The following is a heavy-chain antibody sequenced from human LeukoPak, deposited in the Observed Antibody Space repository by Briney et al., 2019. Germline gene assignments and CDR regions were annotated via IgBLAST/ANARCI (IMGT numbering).Heavy chain of an antibody. V-gene: IGHV4-61*05. D-gene: IGHD5-12*01. Sequence: PSETLSLTCTVSRGSISGSIRSYCWRWLRQPPGKGLEWIGYISSSGSVNDNPSLRSRVTISVDTSKNQFFLNLSSVSAADTAVYYCARIPLGYSGAYYFDYWGQGTLVTVST. CDR1: RGSISGSIRSYC. CDR3: ARIPLGYSGAYYFDY. CDR2: ISSSGSV. J-gene: IGHJ4*02.